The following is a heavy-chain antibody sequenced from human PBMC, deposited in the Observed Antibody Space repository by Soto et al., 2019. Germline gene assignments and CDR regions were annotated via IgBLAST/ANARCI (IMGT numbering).Heavy chain of an antibody. CDR1: GGTFSTYA. J-gene: IGHJ6*02. Sequence: PSVKVSCKASGGTFSTYAIICVRQAPGQGLEWMGGIIPIFATPSYAQKFQGRVTITADKSTSTAYMELSSLRSEDTAVYYCAREGPVAGNYGMDVWGQGTTVTVS. D-gene: IGHD6-19*01. V-gene: IGHV1-69*06. CDR3: AREGPVAGNYGMDV. CDR2: IIPIFATP.